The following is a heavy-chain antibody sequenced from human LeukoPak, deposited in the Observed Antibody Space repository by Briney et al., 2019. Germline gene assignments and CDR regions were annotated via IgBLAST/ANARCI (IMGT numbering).Heavy chain of an antibody. Sequence: GGSLRLSCAASGFTFSSYGMSWVRQAPGKGLEWVSAISGSGGSTYYADSVKGRFTISRDNSKNTLYLQMNSLRAEDTAVYYCAKGPYCGGDCYSGIVDYWGQGTLVTVSS. CDR3: AKGPYCGGDCYSGIVDY. CDR1: GFTFSSYG. CDR2: ISGSGGST. V-gene: IGHV3-23*01. J-gene: IGHJ4*02. D-gene: IGHD2-21*02.